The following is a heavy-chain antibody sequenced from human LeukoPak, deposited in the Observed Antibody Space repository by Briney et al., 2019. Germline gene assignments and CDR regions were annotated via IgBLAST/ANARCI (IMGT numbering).Heavy chain of an antibody. D-gene: IGHD3-10*01. J-gene: IGHJ4*02. CDR1: GFTFSSYS. V-gene: IGHV3-53*01. CDR3: ARDTSGIPGY. Sequence: GGSLRLSCAASGFTFSSYSMNWVRQAPGKGLEWVSVIYSGGSTYYADSVKGRFTISRDNSKNTLYLQMNSLRVEDTAVYYCARDTSGIPGYWGQGTLVTVSS. CDR2: IYSGGST.